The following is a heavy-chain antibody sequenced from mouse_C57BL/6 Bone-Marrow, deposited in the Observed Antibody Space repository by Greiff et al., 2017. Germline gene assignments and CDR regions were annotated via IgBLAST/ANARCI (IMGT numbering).Heavy chain of an antibody. CDR2: IHPGSGST. V-gene: IGHV1-55*01. CDR1: GYTFTSYW. CDR3: AREGTTGAY. D-gene: IGHD1-1*01. Sequence: QVQLQQPGAELVKPGASVKMSCKASGYTFTSYWITWVKQRPGQGLEWIGDIHPGSGSTNYNEKFKSKATLTVDQSSSTAYMQLSSLTSEDSAVYYCAREGTTGAYWGQGTPLTVSS. J-gene: IGHJ2*01.